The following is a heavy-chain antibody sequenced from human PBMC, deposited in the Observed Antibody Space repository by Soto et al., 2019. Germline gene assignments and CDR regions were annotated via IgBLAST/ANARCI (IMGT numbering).Heavy chain of an antibody. Sequence: QVELVQSGIEVKNPGSSVKVSCKASGDTFSNYAINWVRQAPGQGLEWMGGIIPFYDKPNYAENFLGRVTISADKFTATAYLEVSSLRSEDTAVYFCARGYRELFFYAMVVWGRGTPVIVSS. J-gene: IGHJ6*02. CDR2: IIPFYDKP. D-gene: IGHD3-10*01. V-gene: IGHV1-69*06. CDR1: GDTFSNYA. CDR3: ARGYRELFFYAMVV.